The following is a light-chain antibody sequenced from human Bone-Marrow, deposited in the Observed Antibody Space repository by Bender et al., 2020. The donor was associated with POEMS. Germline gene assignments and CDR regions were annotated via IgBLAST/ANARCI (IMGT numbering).Light chain of an antibody. CDR2: EDS. V-gene: IGLV2-14*02. CDR1: SSDVGSYNL. CDR3: CSYTTTTTVV. J-gene: IGLJ3*02. Sequence: QSALTQPASVSGSPGQSITISCTGTSSDVGSYNLVSWYQQHPGKAPKLMIYEDSKRPSGISSRFSGSKSGDTASLTISGLQAADEALYHCCSYTTTTTVVFGGGTQLTVL.